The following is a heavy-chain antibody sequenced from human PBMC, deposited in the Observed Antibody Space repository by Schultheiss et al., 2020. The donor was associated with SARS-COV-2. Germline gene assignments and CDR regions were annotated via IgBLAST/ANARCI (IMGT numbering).Heavy chain of an antibody. D-gene: IGHD3-10*01. CDR2: ISYDGSNK. V-gene: IGHV3-30*18. CDR1: GFTFSSYG. CDR3: AKDSGWFGELVGYYGMDV. J-gene: IGHJ6*02. Sequence: GGSLRLSCAASGFTFSSYGMTWVRQAPGKGLEWVAVISYDGSNKYYADSVKGRFTISRDNSKNTLYLQMNSLRAEDTAVYYCAKDSGWFGELVGYYGMDVWGQGTTVTVSS.